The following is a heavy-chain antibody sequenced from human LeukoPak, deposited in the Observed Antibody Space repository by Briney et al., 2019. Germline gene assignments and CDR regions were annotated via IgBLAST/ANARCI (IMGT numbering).Heavy chain of an antibody. Sequence: GGSLRLSCAVSGFIFSSSAMSWVRQAPGKGLEWVSAISGGGDDTSYADSARGRFTVSRDNSKNTLYLQMNSLRVDDTAVYYCAKAASSSWPSYYYGMDVWGQGTTVTVSS. CDR1: GFIFSSSA. J-gene: IGHJ6*02. D-gene: IGHD6-13*01. CDR2: ISGGGDDT. V-gene: IGHV3-23*01. CDR3: AKAASSSWPSYYYGMDV.